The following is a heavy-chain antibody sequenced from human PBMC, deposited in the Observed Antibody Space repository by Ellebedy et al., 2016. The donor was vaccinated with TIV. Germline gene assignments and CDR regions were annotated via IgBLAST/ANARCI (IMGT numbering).Heavy chain of an antibody. V-gene: IGHV3-11*01. CDR2: ISANGKTN. CDR3: ARNGLEQGHFYYYYMDV. CDR1: GFIFSDYH. J-gene: IGHJ6*03. Sequence: GESLKISCTASGFIFSDYHMSWVRQAPGKGPELVSKISANGKTNYYAPSVKGRVTVSRDNTDNTLYLEMFSLRVEDTAVYYCARNGLEQGHFYYYYMDVWGIGTSVTVSS. D-gene: IGHD1/OR15-1a*01.